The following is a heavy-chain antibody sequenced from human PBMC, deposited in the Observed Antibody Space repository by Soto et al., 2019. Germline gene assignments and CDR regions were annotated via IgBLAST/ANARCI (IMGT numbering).Heavy chain of an antibody. V-gene: IGHV1-69*13. D-gene: IGHD4-17*01. J-gene: IGHJ3*02. CDR1: GGTFSSYA. Sequence: ASVKVSCKASGGTFSSYAISWVRQAPGQGLEWMGGIIPIFGKANYAQKFQGRVTITADESTSTAYMELRSLRSDDTAVYYCARFIEAVTTGGRAFDIWAQGTMDTVSS. CDR2: IIPIFGKA. CDR3: ARFIEAVTTGGRAFDI.